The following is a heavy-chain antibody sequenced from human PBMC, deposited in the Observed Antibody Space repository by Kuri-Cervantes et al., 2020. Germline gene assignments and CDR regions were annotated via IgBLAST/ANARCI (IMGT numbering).Heavy chain of an antibody. CDR1: GFPFDDYG. CDR2: INWSGGST. V-gene: IGHV3-20*04. CDR3: ARSYYYESSGYYYV. Sequence: GESLKISCAASGFPFDDYGMSWVRQATGKGLEWVSGINWSGGSTGYADSVKGRFTISRDNAKNSLYLQMNSLRADDTAFYYCARSYYYESSGYYYVWGQGTLVTVSS. J-gene: IGHJ4*02. D-gene: IGHD3-22*01.